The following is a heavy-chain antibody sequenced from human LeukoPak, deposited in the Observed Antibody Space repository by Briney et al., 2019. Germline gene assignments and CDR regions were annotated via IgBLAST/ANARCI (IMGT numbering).Heavy chain of an antibody. V-gene: IGHV4-31*03. CDR3: ARGTTVTTFDY. CDR1: GGSISSGGYY. Sequence: PSQTLSLTCTVSGGSISSGGYYWSWIRQLPGKGLEWIGYTYYSGSTYYNPSLKSRVTISVDTSKNRFSLKLSSVTAADTAVYYCARGTTVTTFDYWGQGTLVTVSS. D-gene: IGHD4-17*01. J-gene: IGHJ4*02. CDR2: TYYSGST.